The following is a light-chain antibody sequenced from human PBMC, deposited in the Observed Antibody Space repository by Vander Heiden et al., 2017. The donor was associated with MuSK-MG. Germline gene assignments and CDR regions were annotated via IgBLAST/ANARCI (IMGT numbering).Light chain of an antibody. CDR1: SSDVGGYNY. J-gene: IGLJ1*01. V-gene: IGLV2-11*01. CDR3: CSFAGRSYV. Sequence: QSALTQPASVSGSPGQSITISCTGTSSDVGGYNYVSWYQQHPGKAPKLMIYDVSRRPSGVPDRFSGSKSGNTASLTISGLQAEDEAVYYCCSFAGRSYVYGTGTKVTVL. CDR2: DVS.